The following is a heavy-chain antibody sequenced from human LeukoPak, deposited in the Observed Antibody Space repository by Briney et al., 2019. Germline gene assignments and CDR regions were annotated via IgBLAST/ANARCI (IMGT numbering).Heavy chain of an antibody. Sequence: GGSLRLSCAASGFTFSSYSMNWVRQAPGKGLEWVSSISSSSSYIYYADSVKGRFTISRDNAKNSLYLQMNSLRAEDTAVYYCARGSPKDLWSQSDYWGQGTLVTVSS. V-gene: IGHV3-21*01. CDR2: ISSSSSYI. CDR3: ARGSPKDLWSQSDY. J-gene: IGHJ4*02. CDR1: GFTFSSYS. D-gene: IGHD3-10*01.